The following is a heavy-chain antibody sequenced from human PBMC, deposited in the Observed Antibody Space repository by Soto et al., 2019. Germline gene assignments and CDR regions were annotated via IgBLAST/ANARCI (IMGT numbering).Heavy chain of an antibody. J-gene: IGHJ5*02. CDR3: AREGIAAAGTRGKFDP. V-gene: IGHV1-8*01. CDR2: MNPNSGNT. Sequence: QVQLVQSGAEVKKPGASVKVSCKASGYTFTSYDINWVRQATGQGLEWMGWMNPNSGNTGYAQKFQGRVTMTRNTSISTAYMEPSSLRSEDTAVYYCAREGIAAAGTRGKFDPWGQGTLVTVS. CDR1: GYTFTSYD. D-gene: IGHD6-13*01.